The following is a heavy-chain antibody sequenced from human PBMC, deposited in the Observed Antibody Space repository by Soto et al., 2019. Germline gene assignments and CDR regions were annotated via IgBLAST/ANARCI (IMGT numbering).Heavy chain of an antibody. J-gene: IGHJ4*02. CDR1: GFTFSSYG. Sequence: QVQLVESGGGVVQPGRSLRLSCAASGFTFSSYGMHWVRQAPGKGLEWVAVISYDGSNKYYADSVKGRFTISRDNSKNTLYLQMNSLRAEDTAVYYCAKDRGSGSYFVDYWGQGTLVTVSS. V-gene: IGHV3-30*18. CDR2: ISYDGSNK. CDR3: AKDRGSGSYFVDY. D-gene: IGHD1-26*01.